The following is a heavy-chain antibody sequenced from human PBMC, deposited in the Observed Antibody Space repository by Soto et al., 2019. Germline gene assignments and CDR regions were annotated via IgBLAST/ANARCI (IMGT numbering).Heavy chain of an antibody. Sequence: SETLSLTCTVSGGSISSYYWSWIRQPPGKGLEWIGYIYYSGSTNYNPSLKSRVTISVDTSKNQFSLKLSSVTAADTAVYYCARAWGNYWGQGTLVTVSS. D-gene: IGHD7-27*01. CDR3: ARAWGNY. CDR1: GGSISSYY. V-gene: IGHV4-59*01. J-gene: IGHJ4*02. CDR2: IYYSGST.